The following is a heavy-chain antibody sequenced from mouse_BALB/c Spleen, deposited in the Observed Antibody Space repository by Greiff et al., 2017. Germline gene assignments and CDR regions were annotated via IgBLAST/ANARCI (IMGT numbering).Heavy chain of an antibody. CDR3: TRTVFDY. CDR1: GFTFSSYT. J-gene: IGHJ2*01. D-gene: IGHD1-1*01. V-gene: IGHV5-6-4*01. Sequence: EVMLVESGGGLVKPGGSLKLSCAASGFTFSSYTMSWVRQTPEKRLEWVATISSGGSYTYYPDSVKGRFTISRDNAKNTLYLQMSSLKSEDTAMYYCTRTVFDYWGQGTTLTVSA. CDR2: ISSGGSYT.